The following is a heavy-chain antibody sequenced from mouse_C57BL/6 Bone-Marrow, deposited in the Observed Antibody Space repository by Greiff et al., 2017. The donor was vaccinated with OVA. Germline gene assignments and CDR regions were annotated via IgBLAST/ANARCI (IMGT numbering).Heavy chain of an antibody. CDR1: GFTFSDYG. V-gene: IGHV5-15*01. CDR2: ISNLAYSI. J-gene: IGHJ1*03. Sequence: EVKLMESGGGLVQPGGSLKLSCAASGFTFSDYGMAWVRQAPRKGPEWVAFISNLAYSIYYADTVTGRFTISRENAKNTLYLEMSSLRSEDTAMYYCARQDWEERYFDVWGTGTTVTVSS. CDR3: ARQDWEERYFDV. D-gene: IGHD4-1*01.